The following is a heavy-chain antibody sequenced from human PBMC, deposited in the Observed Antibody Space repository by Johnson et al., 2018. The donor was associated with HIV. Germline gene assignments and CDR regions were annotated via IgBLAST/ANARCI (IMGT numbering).Heavy chain of an antibody. V-gene: IGHV3-23*04. CDR1: GFTFSSYA. Sequence: VQLVESGGGLVQPGGSLRLSCAASGFTFSSYAMSWVRQAPGKGLEWVSAISGSGGSTYYADSVKCRFTISRDNSKNTLYLQMNSLRAEDTAVYYCAKMGEQRGGIGDAFDIWGQGTMVTVSS. J-gene: IGHJ3*02. CDR3: AKMGEQRGGIGDAFDI. CDR2: ISGSGGST. D-gene: IGHD3-16*01.